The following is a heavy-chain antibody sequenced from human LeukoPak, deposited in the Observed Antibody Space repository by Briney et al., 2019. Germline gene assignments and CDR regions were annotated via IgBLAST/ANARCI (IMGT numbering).Heavy chain of an antibody. CDR1: GFTVSSNY. D-gene: IGHD3-10*01. V-gene: IGHV3-53*01. J-gene: IGHJ3*02. CDR3: AKVYYGSGSSDAFDI. CDR2: IYSGGST. Sequence: GESLRLSCAASGFTVSSNYMSWVRQAPGKGLEWVSVIYSGGSTYYADSVKGRFTISRDNSKNTLYLQMNSLRAEDTAVYYCAKVYYGSGSSDAFDIWGQGTMVTVPS.